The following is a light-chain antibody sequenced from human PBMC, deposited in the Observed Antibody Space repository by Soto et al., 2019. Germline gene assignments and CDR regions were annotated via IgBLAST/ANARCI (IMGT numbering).Light chain of an antibody. CDR2: GAS. J-gene: IGKJ5*01. CDR3: QQLNTYPIT. V-gene: IGKV1-9*01. CDR1: QDISSY. Sequence: IQLTQSPSSLSAFVGDRVTITCRASQDISSYLAWYQQNPGKAPKLLIYGASTLEGGVPFRFSGSGSGTDFTPTISSLQPEDFATYYCQQLNTYPITFGQGTRL.